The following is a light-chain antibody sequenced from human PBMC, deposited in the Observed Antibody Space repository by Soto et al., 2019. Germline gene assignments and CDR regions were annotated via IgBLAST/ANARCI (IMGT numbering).Light chain of an antibody. Sequence: DIQLTQSPSSLSASVGDRVTITCWASQSMSDSLNWYQQKSGKAPKLLIYSASTLEIGVPSRFSGSGSGTDFTLTISSLQPEDFGTYFCQQSYSNSYTFGQGTTLEIK. CDR1: QSMSDS. V-gene: IGKV1-39*01. CDR3: QQSYSNSYT. J-gene: IGKJ2*01. CDR2: SAS.